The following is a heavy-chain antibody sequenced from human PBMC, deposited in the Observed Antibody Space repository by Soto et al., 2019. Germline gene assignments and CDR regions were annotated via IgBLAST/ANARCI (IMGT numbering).Heavy chain of an antibody. D-gene: IGHD3-16*02. V-gene: IGHV3-30*15. CDR2: ISYDGINE. J-gene: IGHJ4*02. CDR1: GFTFTSYA. CDR3: ARDRLRLGELSLIGYFDY. Sequence: PGGSLRLSCEASGFTFTSYAMHWVRQAPGKGLEWVAVISYDGINEYYADSVKGRFTISRDNSKNALFLQMSSLRVEVTAVYYFARDRLRLGELSLIGYFDYWGQGTLVTVSS.